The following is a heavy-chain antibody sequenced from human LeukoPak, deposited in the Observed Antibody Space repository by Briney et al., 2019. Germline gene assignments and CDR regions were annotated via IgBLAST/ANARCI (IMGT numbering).Heavy chain of an antibody. D-gene: IGHD3-22*01. CDR2: IYSGGST. Sequence: GGSLRLSCAASGFTVSSNYMSWVRQAQGKGLEWVSLIYSGGSTYYADSVKGRFTISRDNSKNTLYLQMNSLRAEDTAVYYCARDAGGGDSSGYYGSVGAFDIWGQGTMVTVSS. CDR1: GFTVSSNY. CDR3: ARDAGGGDSSGYYGSVGAFDI. V-gene: IGHV3-66*01. J-gene: IGHJ3*02.